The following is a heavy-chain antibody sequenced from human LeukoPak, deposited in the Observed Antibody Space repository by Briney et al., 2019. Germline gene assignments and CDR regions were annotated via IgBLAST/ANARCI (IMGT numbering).Heavy chain of an antibody. Sequence: GGSLRLSCAASGFTFSSYWMHWVRQVPGKGLVWVSRINVDGIITSYAESVKGRFTISRDNAKNTVFLQMNSLRAEDTAVYYCASPAGEYYFDYWGQGTLVTVSS. D-gene: IGHD3-10*01. CDR2: INVDGIIT. V-gene: IGHV3-74*01. CDR3: ASPAGEYYFDY. CDR1: GFTFSSYW. J-gene: IGHJ4*02.